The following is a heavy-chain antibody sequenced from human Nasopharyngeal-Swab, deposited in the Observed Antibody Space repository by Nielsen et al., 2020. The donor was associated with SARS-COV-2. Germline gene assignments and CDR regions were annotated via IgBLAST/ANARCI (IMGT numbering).Heavy chain of an antibody. D-gene: IGHD4-11*01. CDR1: GYSISSGYY. CDR3: ARRTRYSNYAYYYMDA. Sequence: SQTLSLTCAVSGYSISSGYYWGWIRQPPGKGLEWIGSIYHSGSTYYNPSLKSQVTISVDTSKNQFSLKLSSVTAADTAVYYCARRTRYSNYAYYYMDAWGKGTTVTVSS. V-gene: IGHV4-38-2*01. J-gene: IGHJ6*03. CDR2: IYHSGST.